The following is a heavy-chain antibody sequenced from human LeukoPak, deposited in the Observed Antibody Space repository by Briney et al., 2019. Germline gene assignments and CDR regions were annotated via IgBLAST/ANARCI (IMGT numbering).Heavy chain of an antibody. CDR3: AKDLLRDRWFGES. V-gene: IGHV3-48*03. CDR1: GFTFSSYE. Sequence: GGSLRLSCAASGFTFSSYEMNWVRQAPGKGLEWVSYISSSGSTIYYADSVKGRFTISRDDSKYTLYLQMNSLRVEDTAVYYCAKDLLRDRWFGESWGQGTLVTVSS. CDR2: ISSSGSTI. D-gene: IGHD3-10*01. J-gene: IGHJ5*02.